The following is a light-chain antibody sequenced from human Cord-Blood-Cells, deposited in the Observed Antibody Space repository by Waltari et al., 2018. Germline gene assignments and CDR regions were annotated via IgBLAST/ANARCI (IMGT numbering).Light chain of an antibody. Sequence: QSALPQPRSVSGSPGQSVTISCTGTSSDVGGYNYVSWYQQHPGKAPKLMIYDVSKRPSGVPDRFSGSKYGNTASLTISGLQAEDEADYYCCSYAGSYTWVFGGGTKLTVL. CDR2: DVS. V-gene: IGLV2-11*01. CDR3: CSYAGSYTWV. J-gene: IGLJ3*02. CDR1: SSDVGGYNY.